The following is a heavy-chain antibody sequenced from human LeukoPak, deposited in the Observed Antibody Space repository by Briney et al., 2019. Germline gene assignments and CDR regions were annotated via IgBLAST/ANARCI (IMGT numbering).Heavy chain of an antibody. CDR3: ARPTDGDSTRYGMDV. CDR1: GFVVGGNY. Sequence: GGSLRLSCAASGFVVGGNYMSWVRQAPGKGLEWVSVIYSGGSTYYADSVKGRFSISRDSSTSTLFLQMDSLRVEDTAMYYCARPTDGDSTRYGMDVWGQGTTVIVSS. D-gene: IGHD2-21*02. V-gene: IGHV3-53*01. J-gene: IGHJ6*02. CDR2: IYSGGST.